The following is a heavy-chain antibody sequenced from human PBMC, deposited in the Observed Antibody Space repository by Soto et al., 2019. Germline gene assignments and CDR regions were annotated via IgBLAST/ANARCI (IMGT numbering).Heavy chain of an antibody. CDR2: ISSSSSYI. J-gene: IGHJ4*02. CDR1: GFTFSSYS. CDR3: AREGGYDYVFDY. D-gene: IGHD5-12*01. Sequence: PGGSLRLSCAASGFTFSSYSMNWVRQAPGKGLEWVSYISSSSSYIYYADSVKGRFTISRDNAKNSLYLLMNSLRAEDTAVYYCAREGGYDYVFDYWGQGTLVTVSS. V-gene: IGHV3-21*05.